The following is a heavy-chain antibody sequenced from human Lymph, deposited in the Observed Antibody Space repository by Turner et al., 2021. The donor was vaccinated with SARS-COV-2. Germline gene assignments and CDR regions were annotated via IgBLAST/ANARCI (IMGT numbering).Heavy chain of an antibody. D-gene: IGHD5-12*01. CDR3: AKDASFISGYDCFDY. V-gene: IGHV3-23*01. CDR1: GFTFSSYD. J-gene: IGHJ4*02. Sequence: EVELLEWGGVLAQPGGSVRLSCGATGFTFSSYDMRWVRQAPGKGLEWVSGISGSGSSTTYADSVNGRFTITRDNSKNTLDLLMNILRAEDTAVYFCAKDASFISGYDCFDYWGQGTLVTVPS. CDR2: ISGSGSST.